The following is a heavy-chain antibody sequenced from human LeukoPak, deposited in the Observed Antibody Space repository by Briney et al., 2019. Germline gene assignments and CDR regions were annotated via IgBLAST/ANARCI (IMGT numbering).Heavy chain of an antibody. J-gene: IGHJ5*02. D-gene: IGHD2-21*02. Sequence: GSLRLSCAASGFTFNNAWMNWVRQAPGKGLEWIGEINHSGSTNYNPSLKSRVTISVDTSKNQFSLKLSSVTAADTAVYYCAREVSAGDSTSKDRYNWFDPWGQGTLVTVSS. CDR2: INHSGST. V-gene: IGHV4-34*01. CDR1: GFTFNNAW. CDR3: AREVSAGDSTSKDRYNWFDP.